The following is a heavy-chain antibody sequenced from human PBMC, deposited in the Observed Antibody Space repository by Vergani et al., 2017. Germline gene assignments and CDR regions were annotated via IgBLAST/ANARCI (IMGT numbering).Heavy chain of an antibody. J-gene: IGHJ5*02. CDR3: ARARCIESFYMSNRLDA. CDR2: IKSDGSIT. V-gene: IGHV3-74*03. D-gene: IGHD5/OR15-5a*01. CDR1: GFSFTSYW. Sequence: DVHLAESGGGFFQPGGSLRLSCSASGFSFTSYWMHWVRQVPGKGLLWVSRIKSDGSITAYADSVKGRFTISRDNAQTTLYLQMNSLRVEDTGVYYCARARCIESFYMSNRLDAWGQGTLVTVSS.